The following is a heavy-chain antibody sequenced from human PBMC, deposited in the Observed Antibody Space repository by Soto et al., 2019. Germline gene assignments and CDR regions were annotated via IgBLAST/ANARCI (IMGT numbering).Heavy chain of an antibody. CDR3: AGGEYSSSWYYFDY. Sequence: SETLSLTCTVSGGSISSYYWSWIRQPPGKGLEWIGYIYYSGSTNYNPSLKSRVTISVDTSKNQFSLKLSSVTAVDTAVYYCAGGEYSSSWYYFDYWGQGTLVTVSS. V-gene: IGHV4-59*01. CDR1: GGSISSYY. J-gene: IGHJ4*02. D-gene: IGHD6-13*01. CDR2: IYYSGST.